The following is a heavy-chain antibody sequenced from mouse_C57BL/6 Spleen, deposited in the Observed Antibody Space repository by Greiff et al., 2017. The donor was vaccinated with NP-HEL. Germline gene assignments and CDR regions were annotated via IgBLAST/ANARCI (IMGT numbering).Heavy chain of an antibody. D-gene: IGHD2-1*01. V-gene: IGHV1-82*01. CDR2: IYPGDGDT. CDR3: ARWDLLDYAMDY. Sequence: VQLQESGPELVKPGASVKISCKASGYAFSSSWMNWVKQRPGKGLEWIGRIYPGDGDTNYNGKFKGKATLTADKSSSTAYMQLSSLTSEDSAVYFCARWDLLDYAMDYWGQGTSVTVSS. CDR1: GYAFSSSW. J-gene: IGHJ4*01.